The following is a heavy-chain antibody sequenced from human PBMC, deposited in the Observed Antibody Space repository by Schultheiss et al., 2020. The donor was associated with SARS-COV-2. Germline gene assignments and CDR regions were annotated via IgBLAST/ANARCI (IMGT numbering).Heavy chain of an antibody. J-gene: IGHJ2*01. CDR2: ISYDGSDK. V-gene: IGHV3-30*19. D-gene: IGHD4-17*01. Sequence: GGSLRLSCAASGFTFSSYGMHWVRQAPGKGLEWVAVISYDGSDKYYADSVKGRFTISRDNSKNTLYLQMNSLRAEDTAVYYCARDTVTTVRPSWYFDLWGRGTLVTVSS. CDR1: GFTFSSYG. CDR3: ARDTVTTVRPSWYFDL.